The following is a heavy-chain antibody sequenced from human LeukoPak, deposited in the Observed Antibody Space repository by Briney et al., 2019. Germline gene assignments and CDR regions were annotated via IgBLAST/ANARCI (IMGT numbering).Heavy chain of an antibody. CDR1: GGSLSRSDHY. CDR3: ARGDSSSWSFKV. D-gene: IGHD6-13*01. CDR2: IYYSGTA. Sequence: SETLSLTCTVSGGSLSRSDHYWSWIRQPPGKGLEWIAYIYYSGTAYYNPSLKSRVSISVDTSKNQFSLKLSSVTAADTAVYYCARGDSSSWSFKVWGQGTLVTVSS. J-gene: IGHJ4*02. V-gene: IGHV4-30-4*01.